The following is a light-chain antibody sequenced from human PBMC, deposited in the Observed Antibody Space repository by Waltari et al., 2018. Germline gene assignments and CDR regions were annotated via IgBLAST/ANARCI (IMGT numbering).Light chain of an antibody. V-gene: IGKV4-1*01. CDR2: WAS. CDR1: QSVLYSSNNKNY. Sequence: DIVMTQSPDSLAVSLGERATINCKSSQSVLYSSNNKNYLAWYQQKPGQPPKLLISWASTRESGVPDRFSGSGSGTDFTLTISSLQAEDVAVYYCQQYYSTPLTFGGGTKGEIK. J-gene: IGKJ4*01. CDR3: QQYYSTPLT.